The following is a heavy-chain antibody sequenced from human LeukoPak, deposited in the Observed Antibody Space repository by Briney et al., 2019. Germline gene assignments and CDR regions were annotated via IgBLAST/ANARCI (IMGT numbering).Heavy chain of an antibody. V-gene: IGHV4-59*08. Sequence: PSETLSLTCTVSGGSISSYYWSWIRQPPGKGLEWIGYIYYSGSTNYNPSLKSRVTISVDTSKNQFSLKLSSVTAADTAVYYCARARGGQFDYWGQGTLVTVSS. D-gene: IGHD6-6*01. CDR2: IYYSGST. J-gene: IGHJ4*02. CDR1: GGSISSYY. CDR3: ARARGGQFDY.